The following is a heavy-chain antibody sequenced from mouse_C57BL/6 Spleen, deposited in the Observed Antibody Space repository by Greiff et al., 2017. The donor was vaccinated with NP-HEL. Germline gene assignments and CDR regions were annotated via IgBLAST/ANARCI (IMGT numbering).Heavy chain of an antibody. D-gene: IGHD1-1*01. J-gene: IGHJ2*01. CDR3: ARYGYGSSYYFDY. V-gene: IGHV1-82*01. CDR2: IYPGDGDT. Sequence: QVQLQQSGPELVKPGASVKISCKASGYAFSSSWMNWVKQRPGKGLEWIGRIYPGDGDTNYNGKFKGKATLTADKSSSTAYMQLSSLTSEDSAVYFCARYGYGSSYYFDYWGQGTTLTVSS. CDR1: GYAFSSSW.